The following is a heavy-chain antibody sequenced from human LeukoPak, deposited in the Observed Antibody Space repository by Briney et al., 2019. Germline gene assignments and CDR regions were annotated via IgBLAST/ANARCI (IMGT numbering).Heavy chain of an antibody. V-gene: IGHV4-39*01. Sequence: SETLSLTCTVSGGSISTSSYYWGWIRQPPGKGLEWIGSVYYSGTTYYNPSLKSRVTISVDTSNNQFSLELNSVTAADTAVYYCARHFSEWFQSSRFDPWGQGTLVTVSS. D-gene: IGHD3-3*01. CDR3: ARHFSEWFQSSRFDP. J-gene: IGHJ5*02. CDR2: VYYSGTT. CDR1: GGSISTSSYY.